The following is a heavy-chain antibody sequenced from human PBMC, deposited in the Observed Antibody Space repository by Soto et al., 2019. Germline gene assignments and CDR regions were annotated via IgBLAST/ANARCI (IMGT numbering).Heavy chain of an antibody. CDR2: IIPIFGTA. D-gene: IGHD6-19*01. CDR1: RVAFSKFI. J-gene: IGHJ6*02. CDR3: AKVRYSSPMGYYYGMDV. Sequence: ASVKVSCKASRVAFSKFIVTWVRQAPGLGLEWVGGIIPIFGTANYAQKFQGRVTITADESTSTSYMEVNNLRSEDTAVYYCAKVRYSSPMGYYYGMDVWGQATTVTGFS. V-gene: IGHV1-69*13.